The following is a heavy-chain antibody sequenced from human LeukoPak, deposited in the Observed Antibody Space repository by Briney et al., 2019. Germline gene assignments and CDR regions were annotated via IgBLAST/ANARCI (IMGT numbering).Heavy chain of an antibody. CDR2: IYNSGST. CDR3: ARHPDYGDYSFDY. CDR1: GGSISSSSFY. D-gene: IGHD4-17*01. V-gene: IGHV4-39*01. J-gene: IGHJ4*02. Sequence: SETLSLTCTVPGGSISSSSFYWGWIRQPPGKGLEWIGSIYNSGSTPYNPSLKSRVTISVDTSRNQFSLKLSSVTAADAALYYCARHPDYGDYSFDYWGQGTLVTVSS.